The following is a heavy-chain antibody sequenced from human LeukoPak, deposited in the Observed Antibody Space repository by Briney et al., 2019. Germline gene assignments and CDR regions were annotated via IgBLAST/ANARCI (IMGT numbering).Heavy chain of an antibody. Sequence: SVKVSCKASGGTFSSYTISWVRQAPGQGLEWMGRIIPILGIANYAQKFQGRVTITADKSTSTAYMELSSLRSEDTAVYYCARGTRIAVAGHYFDYWGQGTLVTASS. CDR3: ARGTRIAVAGHYFDY. CDR1: GGTFSSYT. D-gene: IGHD6-19*01. CDR2: IIPILGIA. J-gene: IGHJ4*02. V-gene: IGHV1-69*02.